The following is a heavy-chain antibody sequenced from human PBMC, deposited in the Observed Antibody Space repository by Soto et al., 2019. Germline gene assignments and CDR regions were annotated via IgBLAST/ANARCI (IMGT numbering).Heavy chain of an antibody. CDR2: IIPILGIA. V-gene: IGHV1-69*02. CDR1: GGTFSSYT. CDR3: ARARGSQGVEQLAINYYYYMDV. J-gene: IGHJ6*03. D-gene: IGHD6-6*01. Sequence: QVQLVQSGAEVQKPGSSVKVSCKASGGTFSSYTISWVRQAPGQGLEWMGRIIPILGIANYAQKFQGRVTITADKSTSTAYMELSSLRSEDTAVYYCARARGSQGVEQLAINYYYYMDVWGKGTTVTVSS.